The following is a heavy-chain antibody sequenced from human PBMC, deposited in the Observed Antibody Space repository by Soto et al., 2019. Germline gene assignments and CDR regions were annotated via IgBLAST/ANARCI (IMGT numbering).Heavy chain of an antibody. Sequence: ASVKVSCKVSGYTLTELSMHWVRQAPGKGLEWMGGFDPEDGETIYAQKFQGRVTMTEDTSTDTAYMELSSLRSEDTAVYYCAASSRRDDSNYVAFDIWGQGTVVTGSS. CDR1: GYTLTELS. J-gene: IGHJ3*02. CDR3: AASSRRDDSNYVAFDI. CDR2: FDPEDGET. V-gene: IGHV1-24*01. D-gene: IGHD4-4*01.